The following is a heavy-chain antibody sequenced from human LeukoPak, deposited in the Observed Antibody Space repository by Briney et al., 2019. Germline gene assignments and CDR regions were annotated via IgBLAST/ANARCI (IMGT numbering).Heavy chain of an antibody. CDR2: IRGDGDGT. D-gene: IGHD3-16*01. J-gene: IGHJ3*02. CDR3: ARDRRDDYGYGAFDI. Sequence: GGSLRLSCAASGFTFNNYAMAWVRQGPGKGLEWVSAIRGDGDGTYYADFVKGRFTISRDNSKNTLFLQMNSLRADDTAIYYCARDRRDDYGYGAFDIWGQGTMVTVSS. V-gene: IGHV3-23*01. CDR1: GFTFNNYA.